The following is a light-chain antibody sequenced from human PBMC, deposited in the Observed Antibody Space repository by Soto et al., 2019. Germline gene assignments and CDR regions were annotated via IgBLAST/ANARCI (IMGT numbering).Light chain of an antibody. CDR1: QPITKF. J-gene: IGKJ4*01. Sequence: DIQMTQSPSSLSASVGDRVTITCRASQPITKFLNWFQHKPGEAPKRLIYGASILQDGVPSRFSGSGSGTDYTLTISGLQTEDFATYFCQQSYSVPLXFGGGXXVEI. V-gene: IGKV1-39*01. CDR3: QQSYSVPLX. CDR2: GAS.